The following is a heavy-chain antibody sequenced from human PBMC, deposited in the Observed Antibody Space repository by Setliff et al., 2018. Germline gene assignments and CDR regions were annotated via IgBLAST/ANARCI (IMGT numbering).Heavy chain of an antibody. CDR2: ISRGGNTI. Sequence: GGSLRLSCAASGFTFSDYYMNWIRQAPGKGLEWVSYISRGGNTIYYADSVKGRFTISRDNAKNSLYLQMNSLRADDAAVYYCARSSAPIKRDYMDVWGKGTTVTVSS. V-gene: IGHV3-11*04. CDR1: GFTFSDYY. CDR3: ARSSAPIKRDYMDV. J-gene: IGHJ6*03. D-gene: IGHD2-2*02.